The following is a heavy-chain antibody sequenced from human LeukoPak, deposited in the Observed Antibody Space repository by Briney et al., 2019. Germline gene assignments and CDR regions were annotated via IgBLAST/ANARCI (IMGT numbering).Heavy chain of an antibody. CDR1: GGSISSYY. V-gene: IGHV4-34*01. D-gene: IGHD3-22*01. CDR3: ARDSYYDSSGYDY. Sequence: SETLSLTCTVSGGSISSYYWSWIRQPPGKGLEWIGEINHSGSTNYNPSLKSRVTISVDTSKNQFSLKLSSVTAADTAVYYCARDSYYDSSGYDYWGQGTLVTVSS. J-gene: IGHJ4*02. CDR2: INHSGST.